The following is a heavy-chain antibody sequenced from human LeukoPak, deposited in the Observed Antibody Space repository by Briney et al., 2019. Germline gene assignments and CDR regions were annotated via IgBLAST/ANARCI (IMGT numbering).Heavy chain of an antibody. J-gene: IGHJ6*03. CDR2: IKQDGSEK. Sequence: GGSLRLSCAASGFTFSSYWMSWVRQAPGKGLEWVANIKQDGSEKYYVDSVKGRFTIFRDNAKNSLYLQMNSLRAEDTAVYYCARDTHCSSTSCTNYYYMDVWGKGTTVTVSS. CDR3: ARDTHCSSTSCTNYYYMDV. D-gene: IGHD2-2*01. V-gene: IGHV3-7*01. CDR1: GFTFSSYW.